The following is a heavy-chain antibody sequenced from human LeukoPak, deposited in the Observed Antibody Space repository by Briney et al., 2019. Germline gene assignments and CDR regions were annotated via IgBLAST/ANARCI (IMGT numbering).Heavy chain of an antibody. V-gene: IGHV4-39*02. CDR3: ARDRMNYYGSGSRQAYYYYYMDV. D-gene: IGHD3-10*01. Sequence: PSETLSLTCTVSGGSISSSSYYWGWIRQPPGKGLEWIGSIYYSGSTYYNPSLKSRVTISVDTSKNQFSLKLSSVTAADTAVYYCARDRMNYYGSGSRQAYYYYYMDVWGKGTTVTISS. J-gene: IGHJ6*03. CDR2: IYYSGST. CDR1: GGSISSSSYY.